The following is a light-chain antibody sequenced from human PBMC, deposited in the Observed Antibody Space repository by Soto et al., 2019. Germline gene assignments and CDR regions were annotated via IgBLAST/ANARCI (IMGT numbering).Light chain of an antibody. CDR3: QQYKNWPRT. V-gene: IGKV3-20*01. Sequence: IVLTQSPGTLSLSPWERATLSCRASQSVTSSFLAWYQQKPGQAPRLLIYSASHRATGIPDRFSGSESGTDFTLTISSLQSEDFAVYYCQQYKNWPRTFGQGTKVDIK. CDR1: QSVTSSF. J-gene: IGKJ1*01. CDR2: SAS.